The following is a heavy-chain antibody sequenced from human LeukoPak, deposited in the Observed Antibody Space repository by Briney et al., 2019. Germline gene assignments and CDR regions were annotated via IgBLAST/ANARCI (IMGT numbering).Heavy chain of an antibody. CDR1: GFTFISYA. CDR3: ARGDLLPPYFDY. Sequence: GGSLRLSCAASGFTFISYAMHWARQAPGKGLEYVSAISSNGGSTYYANSVKGRFTVSRDNSKNTLYLQMGSLRAEDMAVYYCARGDLLPPYFDYWGQGTLVTVSS. V-gene: IGHV3-64*01. J-gene: IGHJ4*02. D-gene: IGHD2-2*01. CDR2: ISSNGGST.